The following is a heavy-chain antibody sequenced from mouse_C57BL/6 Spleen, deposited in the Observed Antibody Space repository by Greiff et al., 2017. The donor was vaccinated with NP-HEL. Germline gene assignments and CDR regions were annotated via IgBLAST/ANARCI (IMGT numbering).Heavy chain of an antibody. V-gene: IGHV1-64*01. Sequence: VKLQQPGAELVKPGASVKLSCKASGYTFTSYWMHWVKQRPGQGLEWIGMIHPNSGSTNYNEKFKSKATLTVDKSSSTAYMQLSSLTSEDSAVYYCARALITTVVDWYFDVWGTGTTVTVSS. CDR1: GYTFTSYW. D-gene: IGHD1-1*01. CDR3: ARALITTVVDWYFDV. CDR2: IHPNSGST. J-gene: IGHJ1*03.